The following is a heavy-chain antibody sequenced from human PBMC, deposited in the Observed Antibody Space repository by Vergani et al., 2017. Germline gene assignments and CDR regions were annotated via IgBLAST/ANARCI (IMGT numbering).Heavy chain of an antibody. CDR2: IFHTGLT. D-gene: IGHD3-10*01. CDR3: ARGGLPDAFDI. Sequence: QVQLQESGPGLVKPSETLSLTCSVSGYSISRGYFWGWFRQPPGQGLGWIGNIFHTGLTYRTPSLRSRVAISVDTSRNQFSLKLRSVPAADTAAYFCARGGLPDAFDIWGQGTLVTVSS. V-gene: IGHV4-38-2*02. CDR1: GYSISRGYF. J-gene: IGHJ3*02.